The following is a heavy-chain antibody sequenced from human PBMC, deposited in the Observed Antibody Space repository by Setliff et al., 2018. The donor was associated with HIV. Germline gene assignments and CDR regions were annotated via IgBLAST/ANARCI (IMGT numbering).Heavy chain of an antibody. J-gene: IGHJ4*02. CDR3: ARGLSFYDPGGFDY. V-gene: IGHV4-4*09. D-gene: IGHD3-22*01. CDR2: IYTSGST. Sequence: SETLSLTCSVSGGSISSYYWSWIRQPPGKGLEWIGYIYTSGSTNYNPSLKSRVTISVDTFKNQFSLKLRSVTAADTAVYYCARGLSFYDPGGFDYWGQGTLVTVSS. CDR1: GGSISSYY.